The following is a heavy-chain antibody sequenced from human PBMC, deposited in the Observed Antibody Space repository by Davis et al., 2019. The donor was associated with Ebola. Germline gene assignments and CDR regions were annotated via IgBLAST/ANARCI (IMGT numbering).Heavy chain of an antibody. D-gene: IGHD4-23*01. J-gene: IGHJ4*02. CDR2: IHPSDSDT. V-gene: IGHV5-51*01. CDR3: ARPGRYGGNLYNNYFDS. Sequence: GESLKISCKDSGNSFSSHWIGWVRQMPGKGLEWMGIIHPSDSDTRYSPSFQGQVTISADKSISTAYLQRSSLKAADTAMYYCARPGRYGGNLYNNYFDSWGQGTLVTVSS. CDR1: GNSFSSHW.